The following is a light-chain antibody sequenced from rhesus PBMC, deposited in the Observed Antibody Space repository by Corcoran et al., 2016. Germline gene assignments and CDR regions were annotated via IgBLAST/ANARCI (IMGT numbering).Light chain of an antibody. Sequence: DIQMTQSPSSLSASVGDRVTITCRASQGISNWLAWYQQKPGKAPNLLIYRASNLEQGVPSRFSGGGSVTAFTLNSRRLRPEAIATYYCQRPSISPLTFSGGTKVEIK. CDR1: QGISNW. CDR3: QRPSISPLT. J-gene: IGKJ4*01. V-gene: IGKV1-69*01. CDR2: RAS.